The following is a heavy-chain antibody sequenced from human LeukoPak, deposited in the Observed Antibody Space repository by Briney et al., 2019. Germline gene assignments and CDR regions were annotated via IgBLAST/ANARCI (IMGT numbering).Heavy chain of an antibody. J-gene: IGHJ3*02. Sequence: PGGSLRLSCAASGFTFSSYGMHWVRQAPGKGLEWVAVISYDGSNKYYADSVKGRFTISRDNSKNTLYLQMNSLRAEDTAVYYCARELGAKSVSNAFDIWGQGTMVTVSS. V-gene: IGHV3-30*03. D-gene: IGHD3-16*01. CDR2: ISYDGSNK. CDR3: ARELGAKSVSNAFDI. CDR1: GFTFSSYG.